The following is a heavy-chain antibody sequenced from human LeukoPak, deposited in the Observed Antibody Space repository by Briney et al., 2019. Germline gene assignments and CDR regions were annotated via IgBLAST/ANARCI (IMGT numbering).Heavy chain of an antibody. D-gene: IGHD1-14*01. CDR2: IYYSGSS. Sequence: PSETLSLTCTVSSGSISSSSYYWGWIRRPPGKGLEWIGSIYYSGSSHYNPSLKGRVTISVDTSKNQFSLKLSSVTAADTAVYYCATHNRPLFDYWGQGTLVTVSS. CDR3: ATHNRPLFDY. CDR1: SGSISSSSYY. V-gene: IGHV4-39*01. J-gene: IGHJ4*02.